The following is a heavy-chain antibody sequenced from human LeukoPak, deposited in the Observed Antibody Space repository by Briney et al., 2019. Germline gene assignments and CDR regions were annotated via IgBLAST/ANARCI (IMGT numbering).Heavy chain of an antibody. D-gene: IGHD5-24*01. CDR2: ISYDGSNK. CDR3: AKLVEMATIRDY. V-gene: IGHV3-30*18. Sequence: PGGSLRLSCAASGFTFSSYDMHWVRQAPGKGLEWVAVISYDGSNKYYADSVKGRFTISRDNSKNTLYLQMNSLRAEDTAVYYCAKLVEMATIRDYWGQGTLVTVSS. J-gene: IGHJ4*02. CDR1: GFTFSSYD.